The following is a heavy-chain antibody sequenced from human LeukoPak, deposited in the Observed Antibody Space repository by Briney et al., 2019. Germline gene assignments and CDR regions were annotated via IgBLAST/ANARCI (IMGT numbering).Heavy chain of an antibody. CDR2: IYYSGST. J-gene: IGHJ4*02. CDR1: GGSISSGGYY. CDR3: AGDIRGAADY. V-gene: IGHV4-31*03. Sequence: PSQTLSLTCTVSGGSISSGGYYWSWIRQHPGKGLEWIGYIYYSGSTYYNPSLKSRVTISVDTSKNQFSLKPSSVTAAETAVYYCAGDIRGAADYWGQGTLVTVSS. D-gene: IGHD3-10*01.